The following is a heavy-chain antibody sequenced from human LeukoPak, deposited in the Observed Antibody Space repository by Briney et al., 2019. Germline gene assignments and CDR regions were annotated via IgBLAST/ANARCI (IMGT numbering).Heavy chain of an antibody. CDR3: ARRGSGWYLASAFDI. CDR2: INHSGST. Sequence: SETLSLTCAVYGGSFSGYYWSWIRQPPGKGLEWIGEINHSGSTNYNPSLKSRVTISVDTSKNQFSLKLSSVTAADTAVYYCARRGSGWYLASAFDIWGQGTMVTVSS. D-gene: IGHD6-19*01. V-gene: IGHV4-34*01. J-gene: IGHJ3*02. CDR1: GGSFSGYY.